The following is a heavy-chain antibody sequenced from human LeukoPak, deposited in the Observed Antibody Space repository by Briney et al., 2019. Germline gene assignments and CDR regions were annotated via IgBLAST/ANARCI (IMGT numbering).Heavy chain of an antibody. CDR1: GFTFSNYV. CDR2: ITASGDST. J-gene: IGHJ4*02. D-gene: IGHD2-15*01. CDR3: ARGPTSRGVAFDY. V-gene: IGHV3-23*01. Sequence: GGSLRLSCAASGFTFSNYVMIWVRQAPGKGLEWVSGITASGDSTYYGDSVKGRFTMSRDNSKNTVYLQMNSLRVDDTAVYYCARGPTSRGVAFDYWGQGTLVTVSS.